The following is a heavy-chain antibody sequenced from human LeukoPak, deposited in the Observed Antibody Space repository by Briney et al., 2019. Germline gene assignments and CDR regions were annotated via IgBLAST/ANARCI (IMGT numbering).Heavy chain of an antibody. CDR2: IIPIFGTA. D-gene: IGHD3-10*01. V-gene: IGHV1-69*13. CDR1: GGTFSNYA. CDR3: ARGVPTSYYGSKSNYSSHGREV. J-gene: IGHJ6*02. Sequence: GASVKVSCKASGGTFSNYAISWVRQAPGQGLEWMGGIIPIFGTASYAQKFQGRVTITADGSTSTAYMELSSLRSEDTAVYYCARGVPTSYYGSKSNYSSHGREVWGQGTTVTVSS.